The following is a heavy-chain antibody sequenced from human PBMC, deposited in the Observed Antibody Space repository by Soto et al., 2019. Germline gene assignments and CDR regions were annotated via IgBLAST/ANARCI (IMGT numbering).Heavy chain of an antibody. Sequence: GASRKISCXGSGYSFTTYWIGWVRQMPGKGLEWMGIIYPGDSDTRYSPSFQGQVTIAADKYISTAYLQWSSLKASDTAMYYCARKDSSSAFDYWGQGTLVTVSS. D-gene: IGHD3-22*01. CDR3: ARKDSSSAFDY. CDR2: IYPGDSDT. V-gene: IGHV5-51*01. CDR1: GYSFTTYW. J-gene: IGHJ4*02.